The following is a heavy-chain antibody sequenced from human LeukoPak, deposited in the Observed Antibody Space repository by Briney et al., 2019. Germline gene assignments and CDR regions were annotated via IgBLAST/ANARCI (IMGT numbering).Heavy chain of an antibody. CDR3: ARDGYNYRSFDY. J-gene: IGHJ4*02. D-gene: IGHD5-24*01. Sequence: GGSLRLSCAASGFTFSSFGMHWVRQAPGKGLDWVAVISYDGSNKYYVDSVKGRFTISRDNAKNSLYLQMNSLRDEDTAVYYCARDGYNYRSFDYWGQGTLVTVSS. CDR2: ISYDGSNK. CDR1: GFTFSSFG. V-gene: IGHV3-33*05.